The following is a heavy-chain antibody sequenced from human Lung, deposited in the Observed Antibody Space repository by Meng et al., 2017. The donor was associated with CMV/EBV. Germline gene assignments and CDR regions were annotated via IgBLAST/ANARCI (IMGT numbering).Heavy chain of an antibody. CDR3: ARDLPGGTKGTWLDL. V-gene: IGHV1-18*01. Sequence: GQLVQSGAEVKKPVASVKVSCKAAGYIINNYGVSWVRQAPGQGPEWMGWISAYNGNTNYAQNFQGRFTMTTDTSTSTAYMELRGLRSDDTAVYYCARDLPGGTKGTWLDLWGQGTLVTVSS. D-gene: IGHD1-14*01. CDR2: ISAYNGNT. CDR1: GYIINNYG. J-gene: IGHJ5*02.